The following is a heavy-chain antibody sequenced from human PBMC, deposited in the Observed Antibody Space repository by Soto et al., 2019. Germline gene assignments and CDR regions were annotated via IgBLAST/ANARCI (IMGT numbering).Heavy chain of an antibody. CDR3: AGSGSSGYYLDY. V-gene: IGHV1-18*01. D-gene: IGHD3-22*01. CDR2: ISAYNGNT. Sequence: QVQLVQSGAEVKEPGASVKVSCKASGYTFTSYGLNWVRQAPGQGLEWMGWISAYNGNTNYAQKFQGRVTMTTDTSTSTASMELRSPRSDDTAVYYCAGSGSSGYYLDYWGQGTLVTVSA. J-gene: IGHJ4*02. CDR1: GYTFTSYG.